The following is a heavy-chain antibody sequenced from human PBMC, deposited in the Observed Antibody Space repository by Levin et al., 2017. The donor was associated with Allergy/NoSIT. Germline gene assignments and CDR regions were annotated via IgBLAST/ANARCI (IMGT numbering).Heavy chain of an antibody. CDR2: INPNSGGT. J-gene: IGHJ6*02. Sequence: GASVKVSCKASGYTFTGYYMHWVRQAPGQGLEWMGWINPNSGGTNYAQKFQGWVTMTRDTSISTAYMELSRLRSDDTAVYYCARSGGDRVLRYYYGMDGWGQGTTVTVSS. D-gene: IGHD2-21*01. CDR3: ARSGGDRVLRYYYGMDG. V-gene: IGHV1-2*04. CDR1: GYTFTGYY.